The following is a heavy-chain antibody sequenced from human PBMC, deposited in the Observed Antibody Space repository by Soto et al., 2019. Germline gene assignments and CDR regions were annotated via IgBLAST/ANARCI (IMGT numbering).Heavy chain of an antibody. CDR1: GFTFYNYA. CDR2: IDYDGVNK. Sequence: HPGGSLRLSCAASGFTFYNYAMNWVRQAPGKGLEWVSTIDYDGVNKHYADSVKGRFTVSRDNSKNTLYLQMNSLRAEDTAVYYCAKDGNPIPYLTGYYRLGWFDPWGQGTLVTVSS. D-gene: IGHD3-9*01. CDR3: AKDGNPIPYLTGYYRLGWFDP. V-gene: IGHV3-23*01. J-gene: IGHJ5*02.